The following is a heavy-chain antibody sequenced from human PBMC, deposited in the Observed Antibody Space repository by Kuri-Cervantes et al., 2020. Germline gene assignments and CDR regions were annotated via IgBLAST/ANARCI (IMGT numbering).Heavy chain of an antibody. CDR2: IYHSGST. CDR1: GYSISSGYY. D-gene: IGHD3-22*01. CDR3: ARLWHYYDSSGYNYMDV. V-gene: IGHV4-38-2*01. J-gene: IGHJ6*03. Sequence: SETLSLTCAVSGYSISSGYYWGWIRQPPGKGLEWIGSIYHSGSTYYNPSLKSRVTISVDTSKNQFSLKLSSVTAADTAVYYCARLWHYYDSSGYNYMDVWGKGTTVTVSS.